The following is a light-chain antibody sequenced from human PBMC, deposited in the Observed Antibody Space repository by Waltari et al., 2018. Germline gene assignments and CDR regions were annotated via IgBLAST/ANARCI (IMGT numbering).Light chain of an antibody. CDR1: QSVSTY. V-gene: IGKV3-11*01. CDR2: DAS. CDR3: QQRSNWLWT. Sequence: EIVLTQSPATLSLSPEERATLPCRASQSVSTYFAWYQQRPGQAPRLLIYDASNRATGIPARFSGSGSGTDFTLTISSLEPEDFAVYYCQQRSNWLWTFGQGTKVEIK. J-gene: IGKJ1*01.